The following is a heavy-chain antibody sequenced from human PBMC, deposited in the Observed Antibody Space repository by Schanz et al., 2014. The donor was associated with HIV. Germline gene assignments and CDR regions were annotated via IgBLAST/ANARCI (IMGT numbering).Heavy chain of an antibody. CDR3: AKPEYDSRGNSQSHFDY. J-gene: IGHJ4*02. D-gene: IGHD3-22*01. V-gene: IGHV3-23*01. CDR2: ISGSISTT. CDR1: GFTLSGYT. Sequence: EVQLLESGGGLVLPGGSLRVSCAVSGFTLSGYTMSWVRQAPGKGLEWVSAISGSISTTFYADSVKGRFTISRDKSKNTLYLQMTTLRTEDTAVYYCAKPEYDSRGNSQSHFDYWGQGTLVTVSS.